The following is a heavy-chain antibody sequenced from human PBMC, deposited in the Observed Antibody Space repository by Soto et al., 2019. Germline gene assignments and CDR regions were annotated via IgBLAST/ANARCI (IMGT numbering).Heavy chain of an antibody. CDR2: IIYDGSTK. J-gene: IGHJ4*02. CDR1: GFTFSSYG. CDR3: AQDRIGAGVLGYLDY. Sequence: QVQLVESGGGVVQPGRSLRLSCAASGFTFSSYGMHWVRQAPGKGLEWVAVIIYDGSTKYYVDSVKGRFTISRDNSQSTLYLPMNSLIAEDTAVDYCAQDRIGAGVLGYLDYWGQETLVPVSS. D-gene: IGHD3-10*01. V-gene: IGHV3-30*18.